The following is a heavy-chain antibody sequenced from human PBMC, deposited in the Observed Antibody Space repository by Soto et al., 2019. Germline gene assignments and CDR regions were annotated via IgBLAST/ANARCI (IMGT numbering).Heavy chain of an antibody. CDR1: GYTFITSYY. Sequence: GASVKVSCKASGYTFITSYYTHWVRQAPVQGLEWMGIINPTGTMTKYSEKFQGRLTMTRDTSTSTDYMELTTLTSEDTAVYFCARDTGYDHDAFDIWGQGTMVTVSS. V-gene: IGHV1-46*01. J-gene: IGHJ3*02. CDR2: INPTGTMT. D-gene: IGHD5-12*01. CDR3: ARDTGYDHDAFDI.